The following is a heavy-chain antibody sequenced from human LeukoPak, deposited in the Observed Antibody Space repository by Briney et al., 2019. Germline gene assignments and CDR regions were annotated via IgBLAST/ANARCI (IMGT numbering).Heavy chain of an antibody. CDR3: ARGVLWFGELSYFDY. CDR1: GYTFTGYY. V-gene: IGHV1-2*02. J-gene: IGHJ4*02. D-gene: IGHD3-10*01. Sequence: GASVKVSCKASGYTFTGYYMHWVRQAPGQGLEWMGWINPNSGGTNYAQKFQGRVTMTRDTSISTAYMELSRLRSDDTAVYYCARGVLWFGELSYFDYWGQGTLVTVSS. CDR2: INPNSGGT.